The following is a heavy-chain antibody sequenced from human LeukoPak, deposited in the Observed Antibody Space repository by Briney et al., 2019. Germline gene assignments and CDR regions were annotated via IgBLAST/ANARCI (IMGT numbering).Heavy chain of an antibody. J-gene: IGHJ4*02. CDR1: GFTFSSYG. CDR3: AKGYDFGSLLFDY. D-gene: IGHD3-3*01. CDR2: IRYDGSNK. V-gene: IGHV3-30*02. Sequence: GGSLRLSCAASGFTFSSYGMHWVRQAPGKGLEWVAFIRYDGSNKYYADSVKGRFTISRDNSKNTLYLQMNSLRAEDTAVYYCAKGYDFGSLLFDYWGQGTLVTVSS.